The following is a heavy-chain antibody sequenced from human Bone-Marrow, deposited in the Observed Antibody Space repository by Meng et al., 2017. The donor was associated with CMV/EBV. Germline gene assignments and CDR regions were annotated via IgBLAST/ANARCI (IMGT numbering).Heavy chain of an antibody. CDR1: GDSVSSNSAA. CDR2: TYYRSKWYN. J-gene: IGHJ6*02. Sequence: SQTLSLTCAISGDSVSSNSAAWNWIRQSPSRGLEWLGRTYYRSKWYNDYAVSVKSRITINPDTSKNQFSLQLNSVTPEDTAVYYCARGHLSRGNSGYYYYGMDVWGQGTTVTVSS. V-gene: IGHV6-1*01. D-gene: IGHD4-23*01. CDR3: ARGHLSRGNSGYYYYGMDV.